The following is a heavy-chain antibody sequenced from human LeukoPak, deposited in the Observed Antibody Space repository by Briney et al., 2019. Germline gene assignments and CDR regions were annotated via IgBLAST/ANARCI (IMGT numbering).Heavy chain of an antibody. D-gene: IGHD6-19*01. CDR2: ISAYNGNT. J-gene: IGHJ4*02. Sequence: GASVKVSCKASGYTFTSYGISWVRQAPGQGLEWMGWISAYNGNTNYAQKLQGRVTMTTDTSTSTAYMELRSPRSDDTAVYYCARTVIAVAGKISGRNAEWGQGTLVTVSS. CDR3: ARTVIAVAGKISGRNAE. CDR1: GYTFTSYG. V-gene: IGHV1-18*01.